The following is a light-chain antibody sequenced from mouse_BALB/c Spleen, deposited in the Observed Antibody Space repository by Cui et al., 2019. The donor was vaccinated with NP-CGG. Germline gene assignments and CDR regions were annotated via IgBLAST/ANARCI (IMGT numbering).Light chain of an antibody. Sequence: QALVTQESGLTTSPGETVTLTCRSSTGAVTTSNYANWVQEIPDHLFTGLIGGTNNRAPGVPARFSGSLIGDKAALTITGAQTEDEAIYFCALWYSNHWVFGGGTKLTVL. CDR1: TGAVTTSNY. CDR3: ALWYSNHWV. J-gene: IGLJ1*01. V-gene: IGLV1*01. CDR2: GTN.